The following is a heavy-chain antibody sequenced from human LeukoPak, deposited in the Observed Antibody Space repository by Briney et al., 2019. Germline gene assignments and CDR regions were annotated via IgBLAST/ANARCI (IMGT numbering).Heavy chain of an antibody. Sequence: PSETLSLTCAVYGGSFSGYYWSWIRQPPGKGLEWIGEINHSGSTNYNPSLKSRVTISVDTSKNQFSLKLSSVTAADTAVYYCARRSLRHDFWSGHYYYYMDVWGKGTTVTVSS. CDR3: ARRSLRHDFWSGHYYYYMDV. CDR1: GGSFSGYY. V-gene: IGHV4-34*01. CDR2: INHSGST. D-gene: IGHD3-3*01. J-gene: IGHJ6*03.